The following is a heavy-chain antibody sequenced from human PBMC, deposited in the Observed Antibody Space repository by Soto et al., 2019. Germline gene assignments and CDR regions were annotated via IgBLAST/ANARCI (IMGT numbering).Heavy chain of an antibody. CDR1: GFSLSNGKVG. D-gene: IGHD6-19*01. Sequence: HVTLKESGPVLVNPTETLTLTCTVSGFSLSNGKVGVSWIRQPPGKALEWLAHIFSNDEKSYRTSLKSRLTISEDTSKSQVVLTMTNVDPVDTATYYCARILFGRSVAGGYFYMDVWGKGTMVTVSS. CDR2: IFSNDEK. J-gene: IGHJ6*03. V-gene: IGHV2-26*01. CDR3: ARILFGRSVAGGYFYMDV.